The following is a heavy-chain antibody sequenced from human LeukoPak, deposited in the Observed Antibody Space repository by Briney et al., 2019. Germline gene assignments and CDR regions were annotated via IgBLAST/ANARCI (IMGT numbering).Heavy chain of an antibody. D-gene: IGHD2-15*01. CDR1: GFTFSTYA. V-gene: IGHV3-30*18. CDR2: LSYGGSDK. J-gene: IGHJ4*02. Sequence: GGSLRLSCAASGFTFSTYAMHWVRQAPGRGLEWVAVLSYGGSDKYYADSVKGRFTISRDSSTNTLYLQMNSLRAEDTAVYYCAKDNKEGGYCSGGACYSMALDYWGQGTLVTVSS. CDR3: AKDNKEGGYCSGGACYSMALDY.